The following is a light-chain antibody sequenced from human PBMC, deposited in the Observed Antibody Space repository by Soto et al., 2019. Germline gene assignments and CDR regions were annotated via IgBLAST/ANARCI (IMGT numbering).Light chain of an antibody. CDR1: QTVSSTY. Sequence: EIVLTQSPGTLSLSPGERATLSCRTSQTVSSTYFAWYQQRPGQAPRLLFYDASTRATGIPDRFSCSGSQRDFTLTISRLEPEDSAIYYCQQFGSSPITFGQGTRLESK. V-gene: IGKV3-20*01. J-gene: IGKJ5*01. CDR3: QQFGSSPIT. CDR2: DAS.